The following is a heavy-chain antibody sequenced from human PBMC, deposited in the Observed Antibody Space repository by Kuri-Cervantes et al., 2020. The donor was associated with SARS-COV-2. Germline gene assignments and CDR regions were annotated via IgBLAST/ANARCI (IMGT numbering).Heavy chain of an antibody. CDR1: GFTFSSYG. Sequence: GESLKISCAASGFTFSSYGMHWVRQAPGKGLEWVAVIWYDGSNKYYADSVKGRFTISRDNSKNTLYLQMNSLRAEDTAVYYCARDLHCSSTSCYSPWFDPWGQGTLVTVSS. D-gene: IGHD2-2*01. J-gene: IGHJ5*02. V-gene: IGHV3-33*08. CDR2: IWYDGSNK. CDR3: ARDLHCSSTSCYSPWFDP.